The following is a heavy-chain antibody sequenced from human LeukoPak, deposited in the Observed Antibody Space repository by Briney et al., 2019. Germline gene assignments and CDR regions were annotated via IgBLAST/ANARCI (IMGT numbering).Heavy chain of an antibody. Sequence: PGGSLRLSCAASGFSFSDYYMYWIRQAPGKGLEWVSYITDSGSAIYYADSVKGRFTISRDNTKNSLYLQMNSLRAEDTAVYFCARDGQRNYFYGMDVWGQGTTVTVSS. CDR3: ARDGQRNYFYGMDV. J-gene: IGHJ6*02. CDR2: ITDSGSAI. V-gene: IGHV3-11*01. D-gene: IGHD5-24*01. CDR1: GFSFSDYY.